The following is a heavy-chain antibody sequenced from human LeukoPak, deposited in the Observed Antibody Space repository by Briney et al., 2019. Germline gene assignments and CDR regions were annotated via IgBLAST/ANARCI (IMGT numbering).Heavy chain of an antibody. CDR1: GGSFSGYY. Sequence: PSETLSLTCAVYGGSFSGYYWSWIRQPPGKGLEWIGEINHSGSTNYNPSLKSRVTISVDTSKNQFSLKLSSVTAADTAVYYCARKGAGQPHGIPIFGVVIRHQYNWFDPWGQGTLVTVPS. CDR2: INHSGST. CDR3: ARKGAGQPHGIPIFGVVIRHQYNWFDP. V-gene: IGHV4-34*01. D-gene: IGHD3-3*01. J-gene: IGHJ5*02.